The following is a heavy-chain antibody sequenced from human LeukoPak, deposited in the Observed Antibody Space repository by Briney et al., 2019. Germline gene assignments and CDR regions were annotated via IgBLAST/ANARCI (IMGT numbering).Heavy chain of an antibody. J-gene: IGHJ6*03. D-gene: IGHD2/OR15-2a*01. CDR1: GGSISSYH. V-gene: IGHV4-4*07. Sequence: SGTLSLTCTVSGGSISSYHWSWIRQPAGKGLEWIGRIYTSGSTNYNPSLKSRVTISVDKSKNQFSLKLSSVTAADTAVYYCAGDPRSIVLGYHYYYMDVWGKGTTVTVSS. CDR3: AGDPRSIVLGYHYYYMDV. CDR2: IYTSGST.